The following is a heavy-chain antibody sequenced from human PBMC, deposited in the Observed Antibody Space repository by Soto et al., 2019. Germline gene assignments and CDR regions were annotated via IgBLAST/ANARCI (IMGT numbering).Heavy chain of an antibody. V-gene: IGHV4-30-4*01. CDR1: GASIRGGDYS. J-gene: IGHJ4*02. CDR3: ASGWIHLWA. CDR2: IYYTGIT. Sequence: QVQLQESGPGLVKPSQTLSLTCTVSGASIRGGDYSWSWIRQPPGKGLEWIGYIYYTGITFYNPSLESRVSISVDTSKNKFSRRLTSVTAADTAVYYCASGWIHLWAWGQGTLVTVSS. D-gene: IGHD5-18*01.